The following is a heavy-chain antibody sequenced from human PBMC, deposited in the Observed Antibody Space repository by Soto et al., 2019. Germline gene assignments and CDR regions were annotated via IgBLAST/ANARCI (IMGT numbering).Heavy chain of an antibody. Sequence: QVQLVQSGAEVKKPGASVKLSCKASGYTFTSYDINWVRQATGQGLEWMGWMNPNSGNTGYAQKFQGRVTMTRNTSISKAYMELSSLRSEDTAVYYCARVAVAGTPNWFDPWGQGTLVSVSS. J-gene: IGHJ5*02. CDR1: GYTFTSYD. V-gene: IGHV1-8*01. CDR2: MNPNSGNT. CDR3: ARVAVAGTPNWFDP. D-gene: IGHD6-19*01.